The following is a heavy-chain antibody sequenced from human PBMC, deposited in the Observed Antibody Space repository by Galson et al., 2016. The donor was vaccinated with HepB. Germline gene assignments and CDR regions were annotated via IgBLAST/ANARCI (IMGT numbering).Heavy chain of an antibody. CDR3: VRGGDTVIGAAFDV. D-gene: IGHD5-18*01. Sequence: SLRLSCAASGFTFSSYWMSWVRQAPGKGLEWVANIKQDGSEKYYVDSVKGRFTISRDNAKNSLFLQMNSLRAEDTAVYYCVRGGDTVIGAAFDVWGQGTMVTVSS. V-gene: IGHV3-7*01. CDR2: IKQDGSEK. J-gene: IGHJ3*01. CDR1: GFTFSSYW.